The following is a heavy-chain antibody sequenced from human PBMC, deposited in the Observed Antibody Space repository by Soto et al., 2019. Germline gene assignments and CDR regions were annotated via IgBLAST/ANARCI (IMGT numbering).Heavy chain of an antibody. V-gene: IGHV4-30-4*01. CDR3: ARSDGRY. J-gene: IGHJ4*02. Sequence: SETLSLTCTVSGGSISSGNYYWSWIRQPPGKGLEWIGYIYYSGSTYYNPSLKSRVTISIDTSKYQFSLKLSSVTAADTAVYYCARSDGRYWGQGTLVTVSS. CDR1: GGSISSGNYY. CDR2: IYYSGST.